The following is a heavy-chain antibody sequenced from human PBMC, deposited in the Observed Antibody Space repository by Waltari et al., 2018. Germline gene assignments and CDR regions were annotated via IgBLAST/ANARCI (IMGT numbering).Heavy chain of an antibody. V-gene: IGHV3-30*02. Sequence: QVQLVESGGGVVQPGGSLRPSCPASGFTFSSYGLHWVRQAPGKGLEWVAFIRYDGSNKYYADSVKGRFTISRDNSKNTLYLQMNSLRAEDTAVYYCAKVLSVGIDYWGQGTLVTVSS. CDR3: AKVLSVGIDY. CDR1: GFTFSSYG. CDR2: IRYDGSNK. J-gene: IGHJ4*02. D-gene: IGHD1-26*01.